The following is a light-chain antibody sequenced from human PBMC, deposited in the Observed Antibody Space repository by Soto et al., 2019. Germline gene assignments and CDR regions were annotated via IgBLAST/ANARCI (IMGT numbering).Light chain of an antibody. Sequence: EIVLTQSPGTPSLSPGERATLSGSASLSVSSRNLAWYQQKPGQAPKLLIYGVSSRATAIPDRFSGSGSGTDFTLTLSRLEPEDVAVYYCQHYGSSPRTFGGGTKVEIK. CDR1: LSVSSRN. CDR3: QHYGSSPRT. CDR2: GVS. J-gene: IGKJ4*02. V-gene: IGKV3-20*01.